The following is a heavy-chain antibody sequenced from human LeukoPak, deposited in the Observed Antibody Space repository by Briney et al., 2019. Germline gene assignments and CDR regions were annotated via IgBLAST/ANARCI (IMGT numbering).Heavy chain of an antibody. D-gene: IGHD2-2*01. CDR3: AKASADWYFDL. Sequence: GRSLRLSCAASGFNFDDYAMHWVRQAPGKGLEWVSGISWNSGTVAYADSVKGRFTISRDNSKKSLYLQMNSLRAEDMALYYCAKASADWYFDLWGRGTLVTVSS. J-gene: IGHJ2*01. CDR1: GFNFDDYA. CDR2: ISWNSGTV. V-gene: IGHV3-9*03.